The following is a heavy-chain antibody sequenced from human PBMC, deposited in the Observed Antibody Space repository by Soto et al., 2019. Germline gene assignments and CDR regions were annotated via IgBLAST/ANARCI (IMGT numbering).Heavy chain of an antibody. V-gene: IGHV3-23*01. J-gene: IGHJ4*02. CDR3: TTLYCSSTSCLLFDY. CDR2: ISGSGGST. D-gene: IGHD2-2*01. CDR1: XFTFSSYA. Sequence: GGSLRLSCAASXFTFSSYAMSWVRQAPGKGLEWVSAISGSGGSTYYADSVKGRFTISRDNSKNTLYLQMNSLRAEDTAVYYCTTLYCSSTSCLLFDYWGQGTLVTVSS.